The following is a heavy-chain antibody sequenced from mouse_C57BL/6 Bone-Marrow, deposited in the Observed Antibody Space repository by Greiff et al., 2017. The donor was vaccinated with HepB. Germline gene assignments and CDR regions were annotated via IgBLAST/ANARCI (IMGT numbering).Heavy chain of an antibody. CDR2: ISYDGSN. V-gene: IGHV3-6*01. J-gene: IGHJ3*01. Sequence: EVKLVESGPGLVKPSQSLSLTCSVTGYSITSGYYWNWIRQFPGNKLEWMGYISYDGSNNYNPSLKNRISITRDTSKNQFFLKLNSVTTEDTATYYCARDRHQAWFAYWGQGTLVTVSA. CDR3: ARDRHQAWFAY. CDR1: GYSITSGYY.